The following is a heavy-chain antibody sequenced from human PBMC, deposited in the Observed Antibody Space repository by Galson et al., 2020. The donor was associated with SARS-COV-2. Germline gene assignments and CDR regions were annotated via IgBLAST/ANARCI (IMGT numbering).Heavy chain of an antibody. Sequence: KIGESLKISCAASGFTFSVYTMNWVRQAPGKGPEWVSSIISSGTYINYADSVRGRFTISRDNAKNSLYLQMNSLRAEDTAVYYCARSIIVADSFDIWGQGTMVTV. V-gene: IGHV3-21*01. J-gene: IGHJ3*02. CDR1: GFTFSVYT. CDR3: ARSIIVADSFDI. CDR2: IISSGTYI. D-gene: IGHD5-12*01.